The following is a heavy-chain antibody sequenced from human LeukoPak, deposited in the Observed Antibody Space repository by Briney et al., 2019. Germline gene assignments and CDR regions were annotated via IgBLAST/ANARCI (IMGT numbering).Heavy chain of an antibody. D-gene: IGHD2-2*01. J-gene: IGHJ6*04. V-gene: IGHV3-48*03. CDR1: GFTFSSYE. Sequence: PGGSLRLSCAASGFTFSSYEMSWVRQAPGKGLEWVSYISSSGSTIYYADSVKGRFTISRDNAKNSLYLQMNSLRAEDTAVYYCASEDWVVPAAMRMGDYYYGMDVWGKGTTVTVSS. CDR3: ASEDWVVPAAMRMGDYYYGMDV. CDR2: ISSSGSTI.